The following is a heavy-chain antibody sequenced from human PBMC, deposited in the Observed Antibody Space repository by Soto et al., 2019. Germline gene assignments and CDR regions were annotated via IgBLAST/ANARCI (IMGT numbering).Heavy chain of an antibody. Sequence: PGGSLRLSCAASGFTFSNARMSWVRQAPGKGLEWVGRIKSKTDGGTTDYAAPVKGRFTISRDDSKNTLYLQMNSLKTEDTAVYYCTTEPYSTTYNYWGQGTLVTVSS. CDR2: IKSKTDGGTT. D-gene: IGHD6-13*01. J-gene: IGHJ4*02. CDR3: TTEPYSTTYNY. CDR1: GFTFSNAR. V-gene: IGHV3-15*01.